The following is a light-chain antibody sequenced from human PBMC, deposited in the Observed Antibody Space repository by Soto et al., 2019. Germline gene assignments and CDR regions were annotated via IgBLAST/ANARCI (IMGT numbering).Light chain of an antibody. V-gene: IGLV2-14*01. CDR2: EIT. Sequence: QSALTQPASVSGSPGQSITISCTGTSSDVGGYNYVSWYQHHPGKAPKLIIFEITSRPSGVSNRFSGSTSGNAASLTISGLQAEDEADYYCTSYTSSNTLYVFGTGTKVTVL. CDR1: SSDVGGYNY. J-gene: IGLJ1*01. CDR3: TSYTSSNTLYV.